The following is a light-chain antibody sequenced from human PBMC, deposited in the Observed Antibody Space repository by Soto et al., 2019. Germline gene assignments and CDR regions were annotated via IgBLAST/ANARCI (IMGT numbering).Light chain of an antibody. CDR1: TGAVTSGHY. CDR3: FRSYSGAVV. V-gene: IGLV7-46*01. CDR2: ETS. Sequence: QAVVTQEPSLTVSPGGTVTLTCGSSTGAVTSGHYPYWFQQKPGQAPRTLIYETSNKHSWTPARFSGSLLGGKAALTLSGAQPEDEAEYYCFRSYSGAVVFGGGTKLTVL. J-gene: IGLJ2*01.